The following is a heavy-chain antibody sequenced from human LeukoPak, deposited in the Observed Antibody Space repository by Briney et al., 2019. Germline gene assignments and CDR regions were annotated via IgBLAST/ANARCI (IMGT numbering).Heavy chain of an antibody. CDR2: ISSSGSTI. CDR3: ARDRGTYYYDSSGQNYFDY. Sequence: GGSLRLSCAASGFTFSSYEMNWVRQAPGKGLEWVSYISSSGSTIYYADSVKGRFTISRDNAKNSLYLQMNSLRAEDTAVYYCARDRGTYYYDSSGQNYFDYWGQGTLVTVSS. D-gene: IGHD3-22*01. J-gene: IGHJ4*02. V-gene: IGHV3-48*03. CDR1: GFTFSSYE.